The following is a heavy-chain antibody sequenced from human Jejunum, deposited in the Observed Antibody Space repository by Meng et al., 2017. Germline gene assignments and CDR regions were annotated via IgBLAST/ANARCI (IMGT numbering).Heavy chain of an antibody. D-gene: IGHD4-17*01. CDR3: TSRLVTTNDN. CDR1: GFTFSNVW. V-gene: IGHV3-15*01. Sequence: GESLKISCAASGFTFSNVWMNWVRQAPGKGLEWVGRVKTKREGGTTDDAAHAKGGFTIGRDDSKSTLYLQSNSLKTEDTAVYYCTSRLVTTNDNWGQGTLVTVSS. J-gene: IGHJ4*02. CDR2: VKTKREGGTT.